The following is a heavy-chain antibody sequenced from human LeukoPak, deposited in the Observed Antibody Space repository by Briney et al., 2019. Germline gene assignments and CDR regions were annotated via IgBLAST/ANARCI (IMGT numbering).Heavy chain of an antibody. Sequence: GGSLRLSCAASGFTFSGCWMTWVRQAPGKGLEWVANIKEDGSKKNYVDSVKGRFTIFRDNAKNSLYLQMNSLRAEDTAVYYCARLHLITMVRGVTNWFDPWGQGTLVTVSS. D-gene: IGHD3-10*01. CDR1: GFTFSGCW. J-gene: IGHJ5*02. CDR3: ARLHLITMVRGVTNWFDP. V-gene: IGHV3-7*03. CDR2: IKEDGSKK.